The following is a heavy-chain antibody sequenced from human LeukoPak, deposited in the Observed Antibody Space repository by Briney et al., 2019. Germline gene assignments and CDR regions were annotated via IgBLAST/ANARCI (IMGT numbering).Heavy chain of an antibody. CDR1: GFTVSSDY. CDR2: IYSGGST. J-gene: IGHJ5*02. Sequence: GGPLRLSCAASGFTVSSDYMSWVRQAPGKGLEWFSVIYSGGSTYYADSVKGRFTISRDKSKNTVYLQMNSLRFEDTAMYYCARNWFDPWGQGTLVTVSS. V-gene: IGHV3-53*05. CDR3: ARNWFDP.